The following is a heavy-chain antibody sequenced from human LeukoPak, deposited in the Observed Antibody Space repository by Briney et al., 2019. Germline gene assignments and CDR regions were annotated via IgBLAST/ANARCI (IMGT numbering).Heavy chain of an antibody. CDR2: IIPIFGTA. J-gene: IGHJ3*02. V-gene: IGHV1-69*06. CDR1: GYTFTGYY. CDR3: ARSAPYYYDSSGYSAFDI. D-gene: IGHD3-22*01. Sequence: SVKVSCKASGYTFTGYYMHWVRQAPGQGLEWMGGIIPIFGTANYAQKFQGRVTITADKSTSTAYMELSSLRSEDTAVYYCARSAPYYYDSSGYSAFDIWGQGTMVTVSS.